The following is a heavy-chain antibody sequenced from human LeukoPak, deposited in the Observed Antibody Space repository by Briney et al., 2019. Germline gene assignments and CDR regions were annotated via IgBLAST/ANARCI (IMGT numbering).Heavy chain of an antibody. D-gene: IGHD5-12*01. CDR1: GGSISSYY. CDR2: IYYSGNT. CDR3: ARQGGGYDYPKFDY. J-gene: IGHJ4*02. V-gene: IGHV4-59*08. Sequence: SETLSLTCTVSGGSISSYYWSWIRQPPGKGLEWIGYIYYSGNTNYNPSLKSRVTISVDTSKNQFSLNLSSVTAADTAVYFCARQGGGYDYPKFDYWGQGTLVTVSS.